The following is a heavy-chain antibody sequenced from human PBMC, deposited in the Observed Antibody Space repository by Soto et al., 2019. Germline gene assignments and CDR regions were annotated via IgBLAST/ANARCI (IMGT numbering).Heavy chain of an antibody. J-gene: IGHJ5*02. CDR2: IFSTDEK. D-gene: IGHD6-19*01. V-gene: IGHV2-26*03. Sequence: QVSLKESGPVLVKSTETLTLTCAISGFSLSSGRMGVSWIRQPPGKALEWLGYIFSTDEKSYRPSLESRLTISTDASKNQVVLTLTNMKPVDTGTYFCARIQTSAGAFTWFDPWGQGTRVTVSS. CDR3: ARIQTSAGAFTWFDP. CDR1: GFSLSSGRMG.